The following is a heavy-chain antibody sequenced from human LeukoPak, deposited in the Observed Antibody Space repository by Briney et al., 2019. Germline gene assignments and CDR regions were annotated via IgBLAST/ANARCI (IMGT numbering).Heavy chain of an antibody. Sequence: GASVKVSCKASGYTFTGYYMHWVRQAPGQGLEWMGWINPNSGGTNYAQKFQGRVTMTTDTSTSTAYMELRSLRSDDTAVYYCARTEVAVADTLDYWGQGTLVTVSS. V-gene: IGHV1-2*02. CDR3: ARTEVAVADTLDY. CDR1: GYTFTGYY. J-gene: IGHJ4*02. CDR2: INPNSGGT. D-gene: IGHD6-19*01.